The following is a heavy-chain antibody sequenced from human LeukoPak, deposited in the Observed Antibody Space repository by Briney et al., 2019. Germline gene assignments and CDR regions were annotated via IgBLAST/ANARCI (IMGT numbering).Heavy chain of an antibody. CDR3: ARSYMVRGVRSWFDP. Sequence: SETLSLTCTVSGGSISSRTYYWGWIRQPPGKKLEWIGNIYYSGSTYYNPSLQSRVTISIDTSKNQFSLKVISLTAADTAIYYCARSYMVRGVRSWFDPWGQGTLVTVSS. J-gene: IGHJ5*02. D-gene: IGHD3-10*01. V-gene: IGHV4-39*07. CDR2: IYYSGST. CDR1: GGSISSRTYY.